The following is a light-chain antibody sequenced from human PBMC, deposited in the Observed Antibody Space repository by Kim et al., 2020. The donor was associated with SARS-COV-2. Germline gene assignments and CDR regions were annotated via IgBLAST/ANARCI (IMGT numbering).Light chain of an antibody. Sequence: GQSITISCTGTSSDVGGYNYVSWYQQHPGKAPQVMIYDVTKRPSGVSNRFSGSKSGNTASLTISGLQAEDEADYYCSSYTSSSTLVLGGGTKLTVL. CDR3: SSYTSSSTLV. CDR2: DVT. V-gene: IGLV2-14*04. J-gene: IGLJ3*02. CDR1: SSDVGGYNY.